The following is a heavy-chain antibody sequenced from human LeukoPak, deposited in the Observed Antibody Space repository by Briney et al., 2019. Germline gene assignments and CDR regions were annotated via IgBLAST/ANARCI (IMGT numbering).Heavy chain of an antibody. CDR3: ARTVAGAYYYYYYMDV. D-gene: IGHD6-19*01. V-gene: IGHV3-11*04. Sequence: GGSLRLSCAASGFTFSDYYMSWIRQAPGKGLEWVSYISSSGSTIYYADSVKGRFTISRDNAKNSLHLQMNSLRAEDTAVYYCARTVAGAYYYYYYMDVWGKGTTVTVSS. CDR1: GFTFSDYY. CDR2: ISSSGSTI. J-gene: IGHJ6*03.